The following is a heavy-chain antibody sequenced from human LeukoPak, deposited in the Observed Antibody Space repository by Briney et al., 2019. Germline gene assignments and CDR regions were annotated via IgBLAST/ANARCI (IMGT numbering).Heavy chain of an antibody. CDR3: AKEIDTLGTNAFDI. CDR2: ISGDGGST. D-gene: IGHD2-15*01. J-gene: IGHJ3*02. CDR1: GFAFDDYA. Sequence: GVSLRLSCAASGFAFDDYAMHWVRQAPGKGLEWVSLISGDGGSTYYADSVRGRFTISRDNSKNSLYLQMDSLRTEDTAFYYCAKEIDTLGTNAFDIWGQGTMVTVSS. V-gene: IGHV3-43*02.